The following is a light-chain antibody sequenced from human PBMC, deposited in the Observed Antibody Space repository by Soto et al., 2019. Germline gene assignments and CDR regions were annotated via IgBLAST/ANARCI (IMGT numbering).Light chain of an antibody. J-gene: IGLJ3*02. CDR1: NSDVGRYNF. CDR3: YSYTASDIWV. V-gene: IGLV2-11*01. CDR2: AVS. Sequence: QSALTQPGSVSGSTGQSVTISCSGTNSDVGRYNFVSWYQQLPGKAPKLLISAVSQRPSGVPHRFSGSKSGNTASLTISGLQSDDEADYFCYSYTASDIWVFGGGTKVTVL.